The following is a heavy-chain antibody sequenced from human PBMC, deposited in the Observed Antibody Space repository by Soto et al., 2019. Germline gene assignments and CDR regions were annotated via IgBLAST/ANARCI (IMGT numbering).Heavy chain of an antibody. Sequence: PSETLSLTCTVSGGSISNFYWSWIRQPPGKGLEWIGYISYSGNTNYNPSLKSRVSISVDTSKNQLSLNLTSVTAADTAVYYCARATMVLSRSYLDSWGPGTPVTVSS. CDR1: GGSISNFY. J-gene: IGHJ4*02. CDR2: ISYSGNT. D-gene: IGHD2-8*01. V-gene: IGHV4-59*01. CDR3: ARATMVLSRSYLDS.